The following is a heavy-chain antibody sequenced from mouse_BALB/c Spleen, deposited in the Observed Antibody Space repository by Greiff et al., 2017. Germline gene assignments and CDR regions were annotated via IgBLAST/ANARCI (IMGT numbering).Heavy chain of an antibody. V-gene: IGHV7-3*02. CDR2: IRNKANGYTT. D-gene: IGHD1-2*01. Sequence: EVKVVESGGGLVQPGGSLRLSCATSGFTFTDYYMSWVRQPPGKALEWLGFIRNKANGYTTEYSASVQGRFTISRDNSQSILYLQMNTLRAEDSATYYCTREGLRRRAMDDWGQGTSVTVSS. CDR3: TREGLRRRAMDD. CDR1: GFTFTDYY. J-gene: IGHJ4*01.